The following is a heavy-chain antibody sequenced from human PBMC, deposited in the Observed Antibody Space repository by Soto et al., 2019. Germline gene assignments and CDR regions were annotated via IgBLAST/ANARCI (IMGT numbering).Heavy chain of an antibody. CDR2: IYYSGST. CDR1: GGSISSSSYY. J-gene: IGHJ5*02. V-gene: IGHV4-39*01. Sequence: PSEDPSLTCTVSGGSISSSSYYWGWIRQPPGKGLEWIGSIYYSGSTYYNPSLKSRVTISVDTSKNQFSLKLSSVTAADTAVYYCARQDSSGWPYNWFDPWGQGTLVTVSS. D-gene: IGHD6-19*01. CDR3: ARQDSSGWPYNWFDP.